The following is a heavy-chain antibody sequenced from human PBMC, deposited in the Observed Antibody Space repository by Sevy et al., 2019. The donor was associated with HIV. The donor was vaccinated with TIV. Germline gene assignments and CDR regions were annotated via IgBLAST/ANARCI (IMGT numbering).Heavy chain of an antibody. D-gene: IGHD1-26*01. V-gene: IGHV4-59*08. CDR2: IYYNGHI. Sequence: SETLSLTCTVSGGSITSLYWNWIRQPPGKGLEWIANIYYNGHINYNPSLKSRFTLSLDTSKNQFSLRLSSGPAADTAMYYCAGENAWGRGYSWGQGTLVTVSS. J-gene: IGHJ4*02. CDR3: AGENAWGRGYS. CDR1: GGSITSLY.